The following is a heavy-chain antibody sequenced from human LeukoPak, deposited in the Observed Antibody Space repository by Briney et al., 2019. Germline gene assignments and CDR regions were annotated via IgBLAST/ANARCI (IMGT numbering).Heavy chain of an antibody. V-gene: IGHV3-23*01. CDR1: GFTFSSYA. CDR3: AKVPSIAVAGT. J-gene: IGHJ5*02. Sequence: GGSLRLSCADSGFTFSSYAMSWVRQAPGKGLEWVSAISGSGGSTYYADSVKGRFTISRDNSKNTLYLQMNSLRAEDTAVYYCAKVPSIAVAGTWGQGTLVTVSS. D-gene: IGHD6-19*01. CDR2: ISGSGGST.